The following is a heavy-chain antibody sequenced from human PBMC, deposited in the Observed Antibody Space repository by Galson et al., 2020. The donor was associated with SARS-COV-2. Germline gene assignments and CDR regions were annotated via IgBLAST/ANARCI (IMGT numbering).Heavy chain of an antibody. CDR2: IYPGDSDT. J-gene: IGHJ2*01. V-gene: IGHV5-51*01. D-gene: IGHD1-26*01. Sequence: GESLKISCTGSGYDFSGQWIAWVRRMPGKGLEWMGVIYPGDSDTKYSPSFQGQVTISADKSIRTAYLQWSSLKASDTAIYYCARALLYNGNYDWYFDRWGGGTRFTVSS. CDR3: ARALLYNGNYDWYFDR. CDR1: GYDFSGQW.